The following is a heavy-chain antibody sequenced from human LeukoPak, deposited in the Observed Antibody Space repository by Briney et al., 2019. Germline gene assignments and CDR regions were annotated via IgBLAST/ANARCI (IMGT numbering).Heavy chain of an antibody. CDR2: IYYSGST. Sequence: SETLSLTCTVSGGSVSSGSYYWSWIRQPPGKGLEWIGYIYYSGSTNYNPSLKSRVTISVDTSKSQFSLKLSSVTAADTAVYYCARDRLGRYYHYMDVWGKGTTVTVSS. J-gene: IGHJ6*03. CDR1: GGSVSSGSYY. CDR3: ARDRLGRYYHYMDV. V-gene: IGHV4-61*01. D-gene: IGHD3-9*01.